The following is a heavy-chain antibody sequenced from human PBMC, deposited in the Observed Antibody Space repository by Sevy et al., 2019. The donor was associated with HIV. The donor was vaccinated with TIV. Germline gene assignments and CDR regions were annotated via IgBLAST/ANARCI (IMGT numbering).Heavy chain of an antibody. CDR1: GGSFSGYY. CDR3: ARGAYYYDSSGYPHYGMDV. CDR2: INHSGST. V-gene: IGHV4-34*01. J-gene: IGHJ6*02. D-gene: IGHD3-22*01. Sequence: SETLSLTCAVYGGSFSGYYWSWIRQPPGKGLEWIGEINHSGSTNYNPSLKSRVTISVDTSKNQFSLKLSPVTAADTAVYYCARGAYYYDSSGYPHYGMDVWGQGTTVTVSS.